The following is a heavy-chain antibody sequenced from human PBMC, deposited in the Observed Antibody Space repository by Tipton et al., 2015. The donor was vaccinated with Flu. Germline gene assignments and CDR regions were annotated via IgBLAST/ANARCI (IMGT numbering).Heavy chain of an antibody. CDR3: VRSGSYPFYFDY. V-gene: IGHV3-74*03. CDR1: GFTFSNYW. J-gene: IGHJ4*02. D-gene: IGHD1-26*01. CDR2: ITSDGSSA. Sequence: SLRLSCGGSGFTFSNYWMHWVRQAPGKGLVWVSRITSDGSSATYADSVKGRFTISRDNAKNTLYLQMNGLRAEDTAVYYCVRSGSYPFYFDYWGQGTLVTVSS.